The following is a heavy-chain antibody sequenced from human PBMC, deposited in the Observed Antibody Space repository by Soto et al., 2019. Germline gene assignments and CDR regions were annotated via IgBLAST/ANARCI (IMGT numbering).Heavy chain of an antibody. CDR1: GFTFSSYS. V-gene: IGHV3-48*02. J-gene: IGHJ4*02. CDR3: ARDLRSVPATNYYDSSGYYY. CDR2: ISSSSSTI. Sequence: GSLRLSCAASGFTFSSYSMNWVRQAPGKGLEWVSYISSSSSTIYYADSVKGRFTISRDNAKNSLYLQMNSLRDEDTAVYYCARDLRSVPATNYYDSSGYYYWGQGTLVTVSS. D-gene: IGHD3-22*01.